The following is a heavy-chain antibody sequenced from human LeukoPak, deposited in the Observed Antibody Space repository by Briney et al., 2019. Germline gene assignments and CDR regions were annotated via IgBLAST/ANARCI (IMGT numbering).Heavy chain of an antibody. J-gene: IGHJ4*02. CDR3: AKDSVKVDYYDRVGDYFDY. CDR1: GYTFTNYH. D-gene: IGHD3-22*01. CDR2: INPSGGST. V-gene: IGHV1-46*01. Sequence: ASVKVSCKASGYTFTNYHMNWVRQAPGQGLEWMGIINPSGGSTTNAQKFQGRVIMTRDMSTSTVYMELSSLRAEDTAVYYCAKDSVKVDYYDRVGDYFDYWGQGTLVTVSS.